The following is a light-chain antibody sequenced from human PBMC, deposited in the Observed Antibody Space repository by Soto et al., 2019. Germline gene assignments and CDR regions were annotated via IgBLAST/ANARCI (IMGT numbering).Light chain of an antibody. V-gene: IGLV2-14*01. CDR3: SSYTSSTTLV. J-gene: IGLJ3*02. Sequence: QSVLTQPASVSGSPGQSITISCTGTSSDLGANNYVSWYQQHPDKPPKLIIYEVGNRPSGVSSRFSGSKSGNTASLTISGLQAEDEADYYCSSYTSSTTLVFGGGTQLTVL. CDR2: EVG. CDR1: SSDLGANNY.